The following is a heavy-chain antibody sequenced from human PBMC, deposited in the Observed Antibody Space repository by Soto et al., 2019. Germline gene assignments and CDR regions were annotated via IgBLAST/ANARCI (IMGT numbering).Heavy chain of an antibody. J-gene: IGHJ4*02. Sequence: ASVKVSCKASGYTFTSYYVFWVRQAPGQGLEWMGIINHSGGSTRYAQKFQVRVTMTNDTSTTTVYMELSSLIFEDPAVYYCARSHDSSGYGDYWGQGALVTVSS. D-gene: IGHD3-22*01. CDR1: GYTFTSYY. V-gene: IGHV1-46*01. CDR2: INHSGGST. CDR3: ARSHDSSGYGDY.